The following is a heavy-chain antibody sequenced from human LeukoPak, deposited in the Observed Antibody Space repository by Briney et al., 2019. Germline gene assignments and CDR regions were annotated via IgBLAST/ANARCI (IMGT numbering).Heavy chain of an antibody. Sequence: SVKVSCKASGGTFSSYAISWVRQAPGQGLEWMGRIIPILGIANYAQKFQGRVTITADKSTSTASMELSSLRSEDTAVYYCARAHYYGSGSYYLDYWGQGTPVTVSS. CDR2: IIPILGIA. CDR3: ARAHYYGSGSYYLDY. CDR1: GGTFSSYA. D-gene: IGHD3-10*01. V-gene: IGHV1-69*04. J-gene: IGHJ4*02.